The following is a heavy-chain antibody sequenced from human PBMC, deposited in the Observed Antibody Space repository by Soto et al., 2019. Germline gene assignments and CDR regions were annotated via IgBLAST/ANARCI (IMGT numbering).Heavy chain of an antibody. V-gene: IGHV3-23*01. D-gene: IGHD2-15*01. CDR2: INDGGGDT. J-gene: IGHJ4*02. CDR3: AKKHYSSYCSGGNCYAFAY. CDR1: EFTFSSCA. Sequence: EVQLLESGGGLVQPGGSLRLSCSASEFTFSSCAMSWVRQAPGKGLEWVSAINDGGGDTYTNSVRGRFTISRDNSKNMLYLQTNSLRADHTAVYYCAKKHYSSYCSGGNCYAFAYWGQGTLVTVSS.